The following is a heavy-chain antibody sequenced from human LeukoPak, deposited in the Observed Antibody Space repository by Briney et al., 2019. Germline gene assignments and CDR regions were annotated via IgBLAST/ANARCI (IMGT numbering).Heavy chain of an antibody. J-gene: IGHJ5*02. CDR2: INQGGKKR. Sequence: GGSLRLSCVGSGFVFSDHWMSWVRQAPGKGLEWVANINQGGKKRNYVDSMKGRFIISRDDAKNSLYLQMDGLTPEDTAMYYCTRDLAAAATWGQGTLVTVSS. V-gene: IGHV3-7*03. CDR1: GFVFSDHW. CDR3: TRDLAAAAT. D-gene: IGHD6-13*01.